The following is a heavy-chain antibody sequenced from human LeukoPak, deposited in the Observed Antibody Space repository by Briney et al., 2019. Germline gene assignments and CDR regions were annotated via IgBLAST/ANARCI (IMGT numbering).Heavy chain of an antibody. CDR3: AKDLYGSGSMVDY. D-gene: IGHD3-10*01. Sequence: GGSLRLSCAASGFTFSNYAMHWVRQAPGKGLEWVAVISYDGSNKYYADSVKGRFTISRDNAKNSLYLQMNSLRAEDTAVYYCAKDLYGSGSMVDYWGQGTLVTVSS. CDR1: GFTFSNYA. J-gene: IGHJ4*02. V-gene: IGHV3-30-3*01. CDR2: ISYDGSNK.